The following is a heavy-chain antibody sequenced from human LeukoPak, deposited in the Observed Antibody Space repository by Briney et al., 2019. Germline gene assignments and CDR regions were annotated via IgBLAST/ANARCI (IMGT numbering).Heavy chain of an antibody. D-gene: IGHD6-19*01. Sequence: SVKVSCKASGRAFTAYDISWLRQAPGQGLEWMGGNIPIVATPVYTHRFQGRLSITADESTNTAYMELSSLTSEDAAVFYCARAVGGTVLSGGVRFDPWGQGTLVTVSS. J-gene: IGHJ5*02. CDR2: NIPIVATP. CDR1: GRAFTAYD. V-gene: IGHV1-69*13. CDR3: ARAVGGTVLSGGVRFDP.